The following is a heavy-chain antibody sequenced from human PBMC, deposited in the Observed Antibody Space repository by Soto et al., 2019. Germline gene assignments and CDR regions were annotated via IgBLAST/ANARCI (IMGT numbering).Heavy chain of an antibody. CDR1: GFTVSSNY. V-gene: IGHV3-48*02. CDR3: ATGTGDYYYYGMDV. CDR2: ISSSSSTI. J-gene: IGHJ6*02. Sequence: GGSLRLSCAASGFTVSSNYMSWVRQAPGKGLEWVSYISSSSSTIYYADSVKGRFTISRDNAKNSLYLQMNSLRDDDTAVYYCATGTGDYYYYGMDVWGQGTTVTVSS. D-gene: IGHD1-1*01.